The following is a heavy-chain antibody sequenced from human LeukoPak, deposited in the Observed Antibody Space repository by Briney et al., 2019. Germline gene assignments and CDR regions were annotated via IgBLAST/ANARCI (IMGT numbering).Heavy chain of an antibody. Sequence: SETLSLTCTVSGGSTSSGDYYWTWIRQPPGRGLEWVGNIYHSGITYYNPSLKSRLMISLDTSKNQFSLKLSSVTAADTAVYYCASAQQWLCYFDYWGQGTLVTVSS. D-gene: IGHD6-19*01. CDR2: IYHSGIT. CDR1: GGSTSSGDYY. V-gene: IGHV4-30-4*01. J-gene: IGHJ4*02. CDR3: ASAQQWLCYFDY.